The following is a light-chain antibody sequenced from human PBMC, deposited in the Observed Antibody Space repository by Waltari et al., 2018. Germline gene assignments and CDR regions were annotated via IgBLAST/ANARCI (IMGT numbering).Light chain of an antibody. CDR1: QGISIW. J-gene: IGKJ3*01. CDR3: QQATSFPIT. V-gene: IGKV1D-12*01. Sequence: DIQMTQSPSSVSASVGDRVTITCRASQGISIWLAWYQQKPGKAPKLLIYAASSLQSGVPSRFGGSGSGTDFTLTINSLQPEDFATYYCQQATSFPITFGPGTKVDIK. CDR2: AAS.